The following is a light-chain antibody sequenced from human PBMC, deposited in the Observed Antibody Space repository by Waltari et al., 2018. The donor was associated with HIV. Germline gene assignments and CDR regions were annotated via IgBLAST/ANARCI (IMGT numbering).Light chain of an antibody. J-gene: IGLJ2*01. CDR2: SKN. CDR3: ETLDDNLNGPV. CDR1: SSNIGNNA. Sequence: QSVLTQPPSASGTHGQRVTISCSGSSSNIGNNAVSWYQQFPGTAPKLLIYSKNQRPSGVPDRFSGSKSGTSASLAISGLQSEDEANYYCETLDDNLNGPVFGGGTKLTVL. V-gene: IGLV1-44*01.